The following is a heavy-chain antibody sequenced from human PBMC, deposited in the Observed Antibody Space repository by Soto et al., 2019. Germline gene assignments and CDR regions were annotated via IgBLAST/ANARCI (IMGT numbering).Heavy chain of an antibody. CDR2: ISSYNGNT. CDR3: AREAPRILGYGMDV. CDR1: GYTFTSNG. V-gene: IGHV1-18*01. Sequence: QVQLVQSGAEVKNPGASVKVSCKASGYTFTSNGISWVRQAPGQGLEWMGWISSYNGNTNYAQNLQGRVTMTTDTSTSTAYMELRSLRSDDTAVYYCAREAPRILGYGMDVWGQGTTVTVSS. D-gene: IGHD3-10*01. J-gene: IGHJ6*02.